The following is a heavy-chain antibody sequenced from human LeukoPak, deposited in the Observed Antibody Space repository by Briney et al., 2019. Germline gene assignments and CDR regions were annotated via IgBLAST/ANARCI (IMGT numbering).Heavy chain of an antibody. CDR2: VYTSGST. D-gene: IGHD4-17*01. CDR3: AREGYDYGDPYYFDY. V-gene: IGHV4-4*07. Sequence: SETLSLSCTVSGCSITSYYWSWMRQPAGKGLEWIGRVYTSGSTTYNPPLMSRGATSVDTSKNQFSLKLSSVTAADSAVYYCAREGYDYGDPYYFDYWGQGTLVTVSS. J-gene: IGHJ4*02. CDR1: GCSITSYY.